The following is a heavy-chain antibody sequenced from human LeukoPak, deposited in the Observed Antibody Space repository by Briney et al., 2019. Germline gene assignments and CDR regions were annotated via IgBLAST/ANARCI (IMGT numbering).Heavy chain of an antibody. CDR1: GGSFSGYY. CDR3: ARDGPPAGLFFDN. J-gene: IGHJ4*02. CDR2: INHSGST. D-gene: IGHD2-2*01. Sequence: SETLSLTCAVYGGSFSGYYWSWIRQPPGKGLEWIGEINHSGSTNYNPSLKSRVTISVDTSKNQFSLKLSSVTAADTAVYYCARDGPPAGLFFDNWGQGTLVTVSS. V-gene: IGHV4-34*01.